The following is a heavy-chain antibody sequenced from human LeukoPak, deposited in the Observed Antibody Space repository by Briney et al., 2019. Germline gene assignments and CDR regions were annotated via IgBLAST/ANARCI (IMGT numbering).Heavy chain of an antibody. CDR1: GFIFTSYE. V-gene: IGHV3-48*03. D-gene: IGHD3-22*01. CDR3: TRLLYYDSSGPSGY. CDR2: ISSSGSTI. J-gene: IGHJ4*02. Sequence: PGGSLRLPCAASGFIFTSYEMNWVRQAPGKGLEWVSYISSSGSTIYDADSAKGRFTISRDNAKNSLYLQMNSLKTEDTAVYYCTRLLYYDSSGPSGYWGQGTLVTVSS.